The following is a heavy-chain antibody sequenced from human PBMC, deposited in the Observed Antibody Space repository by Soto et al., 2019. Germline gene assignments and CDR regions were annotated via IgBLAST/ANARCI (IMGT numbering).Heavy chain of an antibody. CDR2: IIPILGIA. V-gene: IGHV1-69*08. Sequence: QVQLVQSGAEVKKPGSSVKVSCKASGGTFSSYTISWVRQAPGQGLEWMGRIIPILGIANYAQKFQGRVTITADKSTSTAYMELSSLRSEDTAMYYCARDQGLNVVVPAAKSWGQGTLVTVSS. CDR3: ARDQGLNVVVPAAKS. J-gene: IGHJ4*02. D-gene: IGHD2-2*01. CDR1: GGTFSSYT.